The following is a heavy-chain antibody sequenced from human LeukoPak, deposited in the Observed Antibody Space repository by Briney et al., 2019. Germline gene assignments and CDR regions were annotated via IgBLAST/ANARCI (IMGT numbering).Heavy chain of an antibody. Sequence: GGSLRLSCAASGFTFSSYSMNWVRQAPGKGLEWVSYISSSSSTIYYADSVKGRFTISRDNAKNSLYLQMNSLRAEDTAVYYCARAIAAAVQSYFDYWGQGTLVTVSS. CDR3: ARAIAAAVQSYFDY. D-gene: IGHD6-13*01. J-gene: IGHJ4*02. V-gene: IGHV3-48*01. CDR2: ISSSSSTI. CDR1: GFTFSSYS.